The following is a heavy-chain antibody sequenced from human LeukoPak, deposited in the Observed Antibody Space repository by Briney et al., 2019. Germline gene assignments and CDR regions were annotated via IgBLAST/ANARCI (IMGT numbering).Heavy chain of an antibody. CDR1: GFTFSSYW. Sequence: GGSLRLSCAASGFTFSSYWMSWVRQAPGKGLEWVANIKQDGSEKHYVDSVKGRFPISRDNAKKSLYLQMNSLGVEDTAVYYCATDGSPFESWGQGTLVTVSS. D-gene: IGHD5-12*01. J-gene: IGHJ4*02. CDR2: IKQDGSEK. V-gene: IGHV3-7*01. CDR3: ATDGSPFES.